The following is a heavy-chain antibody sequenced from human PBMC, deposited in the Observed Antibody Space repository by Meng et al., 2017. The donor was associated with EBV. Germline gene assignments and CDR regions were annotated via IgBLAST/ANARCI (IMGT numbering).Heavy chain of an antibody. CDR2: FLPRLGAP. D-gene: IGHD3-10*01. Sequence: QVPLVQSAVELKMPGSSGKASCKTSGGPFRYYAISWVRQAPGQGLEWLGGFLPRLGAPNYAQKFHGRVKITADESTSTHYMDLSSLRSEDTAIYYCASESGRGYTPDYWGQGTLVTVSS. CDR3: ASESGRGYTPDY. J-gene: IGHJ4*02. CDR1: GGPFRYYA. V-gene: IGHV1-69*01.